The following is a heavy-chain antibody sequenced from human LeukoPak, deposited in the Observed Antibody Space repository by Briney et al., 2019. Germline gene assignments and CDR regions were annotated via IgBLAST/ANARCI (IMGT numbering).Heavy chain of an antibody. Sequence: PGGSLRLSCAASGFTFSNCWVHWVRQAPGEALMWVSRIKSDGSSTTYADSVKGRFTISRDNAKNTLYLQMNSLRAEDTAVYYCSRDSLSSCGGDCYSGLDVWGQGTTVTVSS. CDR2: IKSDGSST. D-gene: IGHD2-21*02. V-gene: IGHV3-74*01. CDR1: GFTFSNCW. J-gene: IGHJ6*02. CDR3: SRDSLSSCGGDCYSGLDV.